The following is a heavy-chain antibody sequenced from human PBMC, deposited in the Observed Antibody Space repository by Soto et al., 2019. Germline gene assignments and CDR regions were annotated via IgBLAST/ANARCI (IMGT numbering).Heavy chain of an antibody. CDR3: AREGVPAATTYYYYYYGMDV. J-gene: IGHJ6*02. V-gene: IGHV3-30-3*01. Sequence: QVQLVESGGGVVQPGRSLRLSCAASGFTFSSYAMHWVRQAPGKGLEWVAVISYDGSNKYYADSVKGRFTISRDNSKNTLYLQMNSLRAEDTAVYYCAREGVPAATTYYYYYYGMDVWGQGTTVTVSS. D-gene: IGHD2-2*01. CDR2: ISYDGSNK. CDR1: GFTFSSYA.